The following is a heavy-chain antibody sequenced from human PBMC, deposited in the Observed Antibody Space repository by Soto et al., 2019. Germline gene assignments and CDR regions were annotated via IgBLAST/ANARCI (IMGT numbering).Heavy chain of an antibody. CDR2: TSYDGSYK. Sequence: QVELVESGGGVVQPGRSLRLSCAASGFTFSSYGMHWVRQAPGKGLEWVAITSYDGSYKHYADSVKGRFTISRDNSKRTLYLQMDNLRAEDTPVYYCTTNLYSYHYYGMDLWGLGTTVTVSS. CDR3: TTNLYSYHYYGMDL. V-gene: IGHV3-30*03. D-gene: IGHD3-22*01. CDR1: GFTFSSYG. J-gene: IGHJ6*02.